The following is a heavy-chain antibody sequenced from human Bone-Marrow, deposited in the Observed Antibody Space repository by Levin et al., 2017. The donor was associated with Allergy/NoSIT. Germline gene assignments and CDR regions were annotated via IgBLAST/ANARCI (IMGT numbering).Heavy chain of an antibody. D-gene: IGHD2-15*01. CDR1: GFTFSSYG. CDR2: ISYDGSNK. CDR3: AKVRYEVVVADGMDV. V-gene: IGHV3-30*18. J-gene: IGHJ6*02. Sequence: GGSLRLSCAASGFTFSSYGMHWVRQAPGKGLEWVAVISYDGSNKYYADSVKGRFTISRDNSKNTLYLQMNSLRAEDTAVYYCAKVRYEVVVADGMDVWGQGTTVTVSS.